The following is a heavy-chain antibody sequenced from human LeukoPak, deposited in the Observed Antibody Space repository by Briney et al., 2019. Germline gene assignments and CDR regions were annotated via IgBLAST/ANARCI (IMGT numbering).Heavy chain of an antibody. CDR1: GGSFSGYY. CDR3: ARGGRYCSSTSCYKYNWFDP. CDR2: INHSGST. J-gene: IGHJ5*02. Sequence: SETLSLTCAVYGGSFSGYYWSWIRQPPGKGLEWIGEINHSGSTNYNPSLKSRVTISVDTSKNQFSLKLSSVTAADTAVYYCARGGRYCSSTSCYKYNWFDPWGQGTLVTVSS. V-gene: IGHV4-34*01. D-gene: IGHD2-2*01.